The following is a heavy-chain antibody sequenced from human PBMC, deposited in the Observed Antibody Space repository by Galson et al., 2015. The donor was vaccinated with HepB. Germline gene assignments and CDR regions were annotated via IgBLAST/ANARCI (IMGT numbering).Heavy chain of an antibody. CDR1: GGTFSSYT. CDR2: IIPFLDIA. J-gene: IGHJ6*02. CDR3: ARDSRLELRLNNYFSYGMDV. V-gene: IGHV1-69*04. Sequence: SVKVSCKASGGTFSSYTISWVRQAPGQGLEWMGRIIPFLDIANYAQRFQGRVTMTADASTGTAYLELRNLRSDDTAVYYCARDSRLELRLNNYFSYGMDVRGQGSAVIVSS. D-gene: IGHD1-1*01.